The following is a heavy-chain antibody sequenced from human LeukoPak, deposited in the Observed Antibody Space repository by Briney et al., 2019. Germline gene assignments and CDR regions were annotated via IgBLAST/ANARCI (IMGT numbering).Heavy chain of an antibody. D-gene: IGHD3-10*01. CDR1: GFTVSSIY. CDR3: ARGGPYTWFGSLREQYYFDY. CDR2: IYSGGST. V-gene: IGHV3-53*01. Sequence: GGSLRLSCAASGFTVSSIYMSCVRQAPGKGLEWVSDIYSGGSTYYADSVKGRSTISRDNAENSLYLQMNSLRAEDTAVYYCARGGPYTWFGSLREQYYFDYWGQGTLVTVSS. J-gene: IGHJ4*02.